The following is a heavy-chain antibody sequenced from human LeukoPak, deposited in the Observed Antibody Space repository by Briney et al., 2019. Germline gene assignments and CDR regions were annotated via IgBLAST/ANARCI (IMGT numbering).Heavy chain of an antibody. J-gene: IGHJ6*04. Sequence: SETLSLTCTVSGGSISSNSYYWGWIRQPPGKGLEWIGSIYYSGSTYYNPSLKSRVTISVDTSKDQFSLKLSSVTAADTAVYYCARCRDWNYFIMDVWGKGTTVTVSS. CDR1: GGSISSNSYY. CDR2: IYYSGST. D-gene: IGHD1-7*01. V-gene: IGHV4-39*01. CDR3: ARCRDWNYFIMDV.